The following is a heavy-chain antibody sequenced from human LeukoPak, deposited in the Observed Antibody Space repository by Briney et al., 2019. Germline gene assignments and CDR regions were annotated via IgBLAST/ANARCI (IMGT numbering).Heavy chain of an antibody. J-gene: IGHJ5*02. Sequence: GGSLRLSCAASRFTFSSYWMSWVRQAPGKGLEWVANIKQDGSGKYYVDSVKGRFSVSRDNGKDSLYLQMNSLRAEDTAIYYCARSYISPNWFDPWGQGTLVTVSS. V-gene: IGHV3-7*01. D-gene: IGHD3-16*01. CDR2: IKQDGSGK. CDR3: ARSYISPNWFDP. CDR1: RFTFSSYW.